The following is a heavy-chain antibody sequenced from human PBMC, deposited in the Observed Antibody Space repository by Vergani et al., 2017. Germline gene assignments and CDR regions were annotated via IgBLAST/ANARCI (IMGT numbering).Heavy chain of an antibody. CDR2: VFYGGRT. J-gene: IGHJ3*01. CDR1: GDSISTSSYA. D-gene: IGHD3-10*01. CDR3: ARPVGPSAIADGYHV. Sequence: QVQLQESGPGLVKPSETLSLTCTVSGDSISTSSYAWGWIRQPPGKTLEWIGTVFYGGRTSYNPSLKSRVTLSLDTSKKQISLHLTSVTAADTAVYYCARPVGPSAIADGYHVWGQGTMVTVS. V-gene: IGHV4-39*01.